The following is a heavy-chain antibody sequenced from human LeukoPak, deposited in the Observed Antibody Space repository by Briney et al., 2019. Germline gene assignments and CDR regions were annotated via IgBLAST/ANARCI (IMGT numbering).Heavy chain of an antibody. CDR2: IYYSGST. CDR1: GGSISSYY. D-gene: IGHD1-26*01. J-gene: IGHJ5*02. Sequence: SETLSLTCIVSGGSISSYYWSWIRQPPGKGLEWIGYIYYSGSTNYNPSLKSRVTISVDTSKNQFSLKLSSVTAADTAVYYCARERGGSYYGSDGFDPWGQGTLVTVSS. CDR3: ARERGGSYYGSDGFDP. V-gene: IGHV4-59*01.